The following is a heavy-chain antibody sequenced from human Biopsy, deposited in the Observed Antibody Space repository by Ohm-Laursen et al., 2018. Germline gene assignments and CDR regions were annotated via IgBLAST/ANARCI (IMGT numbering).Heavy chain of an antibody. J-gene: IGHJ4*02. CDR3: ARHGSQGYCTGGSCVDY. V-gene: IGHV4-39*01. D-gene: IGHD2-15*01. Sequence: SETLSLTSTVSGGSISSNYYYWGWIRQPPGKGLEWIGSIYYRGNTNYNPSLKSRVTISVDTSKNQFSLKLSSATAADTAVFYCARHGSQGYCTGGSCVDYWGQGALVTVSS. CDR2: IYYRGNT. CDR1: GGSISSNYYY.